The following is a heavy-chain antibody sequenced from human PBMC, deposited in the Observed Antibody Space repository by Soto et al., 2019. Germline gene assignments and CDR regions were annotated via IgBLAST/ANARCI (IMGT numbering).Heavy chain of an antibody. Sequence: SETLSLTCTVSGVSISDSYWSWIRQPPGKGLEWIGYIYYTGGTNYNPSLKSRFTISVDKSKNQFSLKLSSVTAADTAVYYCARSPDSSGYYPRWYYYGMDVWGQGTTVTV. CDR3: ARSPDSSGYYPRWYYYGMDV. D-gene: IGHD3-22*01. V-gene: IGHV4-59*12. CDR1: GVSISDSY. J-gene: IGHJ6*02. CDR2: IYYTGGT.